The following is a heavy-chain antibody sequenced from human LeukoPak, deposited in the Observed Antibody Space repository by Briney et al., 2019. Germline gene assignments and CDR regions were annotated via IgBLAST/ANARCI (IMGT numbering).Heavy chain of an antibody. V-gene: IGHV3-11*04. D-gene: IGHD2-21*01. CDR2: ISSSGSII. CDR1: GFTFSDYY. J-gene: IGHJ3*02. CDR3: ARWVAPDAFDI. Sequence: GGSLRLSCAASGFTFSDYYMNWIRQAPGKGLEWVSYISSSGSIIYYADSVKGRFTISRDNAKNPLYLQMNSLRAEDTAVYYCARWVAPDAFDIWGQGTMVTVSS.